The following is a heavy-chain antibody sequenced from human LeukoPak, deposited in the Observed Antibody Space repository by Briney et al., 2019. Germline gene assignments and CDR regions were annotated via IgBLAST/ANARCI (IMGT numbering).Heavy chain of an antibody. D-gene: IGHD6-19*01. CDR2: IYYSGST. Sequence: SETLSLTCTVSGGSISSYYWSWIRQPPGKGLEWIGYIYYSGSTNYNPSLKSRVTISVDTSKNQFSLKLSSVTAADTAVYYCAGRYSSGWSYNWFDPWGQGTLVTVSS. V-gene: IGHV4-59*08. CDR3: AGRYSSGWSYNWFDP. J-gene: IGHJ5*02. CDR1: GGSISSYY.